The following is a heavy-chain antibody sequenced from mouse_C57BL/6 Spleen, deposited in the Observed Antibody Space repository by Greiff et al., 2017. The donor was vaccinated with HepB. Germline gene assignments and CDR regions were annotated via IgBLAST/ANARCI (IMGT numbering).Heavy chain of an antibody. Sequence: EVKLQESGAELVKPGASVKLSCTASGFNIKDYYMHWVKQRTEQGLEWIGRIDPEDGETKYAPKFQGKATITADTSSNTAYLQLSSLTSEDTAVYYCASTYYYGSSRLAYWGQGTLVTVSA. D-gene: IGHD1-1*01. J-gene: IGHJ3*01. CDR3: ASTYYYGSSRLAY. CDR2: IDPEDGET. CDR1: GFNIKDYY. V-gene: IGHV14-2*01.